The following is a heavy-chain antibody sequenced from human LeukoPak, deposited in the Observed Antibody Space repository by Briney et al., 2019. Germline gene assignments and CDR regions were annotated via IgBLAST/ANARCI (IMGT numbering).Heavy chain of an antibody. V-gene: IGHV1-69*13. J-gene: IGHJ3*02. CDR3: ARGGGERITIFGVVIEAFDI. CDR2: IIPIFGTA. Sequence: GASVKVSCKASGGTFSSYAISWVRQAPGQGLEWMGGIIPIFGTANYAQKFQGRVTITADESTSTAYMELSSLRSEDTAVYYCARGGGERITIFGVVIEAFDIWGQGTMVTVSS. D-gene: IGHD3-3*01. CDR1: GGTFSSYA.